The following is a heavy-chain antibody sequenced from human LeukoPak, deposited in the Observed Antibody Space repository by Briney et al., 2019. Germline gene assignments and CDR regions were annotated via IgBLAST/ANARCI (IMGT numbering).Heavy chain of an antibody. D-gene: IGHD3-22*01. CDR3: TRVVITMIVVDAFDI. Sequence: GGSLRLSCTASGFTFGDYAMSWFRQAPGKGLEWVGFIRSKAYGGTTEYAASVKGRFTISRDDSKSIAYLHMNSLKTEDTAVYYCTRVVITMIVVDAFDIWGQGTMVTVSS. V-gene: IGHV3-49*03. CDR2: IRSKAYGGTT. CDR1: GFTFGDYA. J-gene: IGHJ3*02.